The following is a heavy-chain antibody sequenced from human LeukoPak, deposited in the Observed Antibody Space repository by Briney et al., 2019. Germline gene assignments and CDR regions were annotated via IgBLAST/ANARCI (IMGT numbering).Heavy chain of an antibody. CDR2: IYYSGST. CDR3: ARVDDSSGYFGTPIYYFDY. V-gene: IGHV4-31*03. CDR1: GGSISSGGYY. Sequence: SETLSLTCTVSGGSISSGGYYWSWIRQHPGKGLEWIGYIYYSGSTYYNPSLKSRVTISVDTSKNQFSLKLSPVTAADTAVYYCARVDDSSGYFGTPIYYFDYWGQGTLVTVSS. J-gene: IGHJ4*02. D-gene: IGHD3-22*01.